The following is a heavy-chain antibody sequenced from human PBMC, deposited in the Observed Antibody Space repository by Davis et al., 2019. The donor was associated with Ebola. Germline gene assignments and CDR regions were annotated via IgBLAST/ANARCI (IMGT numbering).Heavy chain of an antibody. CDR2: VNPYSGHT. CDR1: GYIFSNYD. CDR3: ARGYSPKCRGGDCVNDF. D-gene: IGHD2-21*02. V-gene: IGHV1-8*01. Sequence: ASVKVSCKASGYIFSNYDINWVRQASGRGLEWMGWVNPYSGHTGYVEKFKGRVTMTGDPSISTAYMELSSLTIDDTAVYYCARGYSPKCRGGDCVNDFWGQGTLVTVSS. J-gene: IGHJ4*02.